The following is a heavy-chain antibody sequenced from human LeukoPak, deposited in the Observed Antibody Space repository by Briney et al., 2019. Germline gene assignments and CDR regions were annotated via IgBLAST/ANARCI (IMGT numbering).Heavy chain of an antibody. D-gene: IGHD3-22*01. J-gene: IGHJ5*02. V-gene: IGHV4-34*01. CDR2: INHSGST. CDR1: GGSFSGYY. Sequence: PSETLSLTCAVYGGSFSGYYWSWIRQPPGKGLEWIGEINHSGSTNYNPSLKSRVTISVDTSKNQFSLKLSSVTAADTAVYYCARGDSGYYLTWGQGTLVTVSS. CDR3: ARGDSGYYLT.